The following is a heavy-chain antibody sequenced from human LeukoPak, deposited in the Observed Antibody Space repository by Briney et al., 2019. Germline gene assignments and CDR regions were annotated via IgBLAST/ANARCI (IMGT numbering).Heavy chain of an antibody. Sequence: GGSLRLSCVASGFTFSTYAMSWVRQAPGKGLEWVATVSGSGGNTHYADSVKGRFTISRDNTKNTLYLQMNSLRAEDTAVYYCAKGGHSYYFDYWGQGTLVTVSS. CDR2: VSGSGGNT. CDR3: AKGGHSYYFDY. D-gene: IGHD2-15*01. V-gene: IGHV3-23*01. CDR1: GFTFSTYA. J-gene: IGHJ4*02.